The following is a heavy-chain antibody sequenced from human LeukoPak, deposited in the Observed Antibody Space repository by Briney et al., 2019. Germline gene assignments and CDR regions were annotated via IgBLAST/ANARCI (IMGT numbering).Heavy chain of an antibody. J-gene: IGHJ4*02. CDR1: GYTVTGHY. D-gene: IGHD5-18*01. V-gene: IGHV1-46*01. CDR3: ARDTLIRGYSYGRKFDY. Sequence: ASVKVPCKASGYTVTGHYLHWVRQAPGQGLEWMGIINPSGGSTSYAQKFQGRVTMTRDTSTSTVYMELSSLRSEDTAVYYCARDTLIRGYSYGRKFDYWGQGTLVTVSS. CDR2: INPSGGST.